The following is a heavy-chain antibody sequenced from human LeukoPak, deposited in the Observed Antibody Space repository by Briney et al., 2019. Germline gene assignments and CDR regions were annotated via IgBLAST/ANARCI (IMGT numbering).Heavy chain of an antibody. V-gene: IGHV4-61*02. CDR2: IYTSGST. J-gene: IGHJ4*02. D-gene: IGHD3-9*01. Sequence: SETLSLTCTVSGGSISSGSYYWSWIRQPAGKGLEWIGRIYTSGSTNYNPSLKSRVTISVDTSKNQFSLKLSSVTAADTAVYYCARALSIRYFDPRGNGYWGQGTLVTVSS. CDR3: ARALSIRYFDPRGNGY. CDR1: GGSISSGSYY.